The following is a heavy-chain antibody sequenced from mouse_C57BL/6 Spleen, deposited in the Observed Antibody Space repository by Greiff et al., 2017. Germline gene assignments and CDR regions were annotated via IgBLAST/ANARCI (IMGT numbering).Heavy chain of an antibody. J-gene: IGHJ3*01. V-gene: IGHV1-54*01. Sequence: VKLMESGAELVRPGTSVKVSCKASGYAFTNYLIEWVKQRPGQGLEWIGVINPGSGGTNYNEKFKGKATLTADKSSSTAYMQLSSLTSEDSAVYYCARDRTWFAYWGQGTLVTVSA. CDR2: INPGSGGT. CDR1: GYAFTNYL. D-gene: IGHD3-2*01. CDR3: ARDRTWFAY.